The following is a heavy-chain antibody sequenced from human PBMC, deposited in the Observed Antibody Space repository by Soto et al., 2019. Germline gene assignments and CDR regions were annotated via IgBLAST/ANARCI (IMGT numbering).Heavy chain of an antibody. CDR2: VYTSGYS. D-gene: IGHD6-13*01. V-gene: IGHV4-4*07. Sequence: VQLQESGPGLVKPSETLSLICTVSGGSISSDYLSWIRQPAGKGREWSGRVYTSGYSNSNPSLKSRVTMSVDTSKMTFSLKLSYVTAADMPVYYCAREPTTAGTVNWFDPGGQGTLVPVSS. CDR1: GGSISSDY. J-gene: IGHJ5*02. CDR3: AREPTTAGTVNWFDP.